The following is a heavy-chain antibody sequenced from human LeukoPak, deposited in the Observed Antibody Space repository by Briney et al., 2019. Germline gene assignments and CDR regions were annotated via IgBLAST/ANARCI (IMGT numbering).Heavy chain of an antibody. D-gene: IGHD6-19*01. V-gene: IGHV4-59*08. CDR3: ATVDVSHNWFDP. CDR2: IYNSGTT. CDR1: GGSISSYY. J-gene: IGHJ5*02. Sequence: NTSETLSPTCTVSGGSISSYYWTWIRQPPGKGLEWIGYIYNSGTTNYNPSLKSRVTISVDTSKNQFSLKLSSVTAADTAVYYCATVDVSHNWFDPWGQGTLVTVSS.